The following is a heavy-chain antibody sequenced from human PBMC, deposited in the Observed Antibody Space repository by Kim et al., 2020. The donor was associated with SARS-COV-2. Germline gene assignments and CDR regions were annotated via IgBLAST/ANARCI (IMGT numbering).Heavy chain of an antibody. J-gene: IGHJ4*02. CDR3: VRLVGSNGHYYFDY. Sequence: GGSLRLSCAASEFTFSWYSMNWLRQAPGKGLEWVSSIDPTSTYIFYADSVRGRFTISRDNAKNSVYLQMNSLRAEDTAVYYCVRLVGSNGHYYFDYWGQGTLVTVSS. CDR1: EFTFSWYS. CDR2: IDPTSTYI. D-gene: IGHD3-22*01. V-gene: IGHV3-21*01.